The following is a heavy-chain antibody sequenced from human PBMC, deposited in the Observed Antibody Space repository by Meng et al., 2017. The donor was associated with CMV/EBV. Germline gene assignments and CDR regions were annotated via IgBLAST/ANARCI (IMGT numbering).Heavy chain of an antibody. CDR2: MNPNSGNT. Sequence: ASVKVSCKASGYTFINYDVNWVRQATGQGLEWIGWMNPNSGNTGYAQMFQGRVTMTRNTARGTAYMELSSLTSEDTAVYYCARDPVECSSRSCYDYPYSGMDVWGQGTTVTVSS. V-gene: IGHV1-8*01. CDR1: GYTFINYD. J-gene: IGHJ6*02. D-gene: IGHD2-2*01. CDR3: ARDPVECSSRSCYDYPYSGMDV.